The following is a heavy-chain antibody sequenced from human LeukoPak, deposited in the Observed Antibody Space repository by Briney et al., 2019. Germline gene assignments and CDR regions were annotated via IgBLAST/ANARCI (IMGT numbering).Heavy chain of an antibody. V-gene: IGHV4-4*02. Sequence: SETLSLTCAVSGGSISSSNWWSWVRQPPGKGLEWIGEIYHSGSTNYNPSLKSRVTISVDKSKNQFSLKLSSVTAADTAVYYCARQGDSGWYYFDYWGQGTLVTVSS. D-gene: IGHD6-19*01. CDR1: GGSISSSNW. J-gene: IGHJ4*02. CDR3: ARQGDSGWYYFDY. CDR2: IYHSGST.